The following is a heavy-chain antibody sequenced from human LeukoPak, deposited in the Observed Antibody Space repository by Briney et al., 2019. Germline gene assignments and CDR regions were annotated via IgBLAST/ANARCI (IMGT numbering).Heavy chain of an antibody. V-gene: IGHV3-23*01. D-gene: IGHD2-2*01. CDR3: AKAVVVVPAGIFDY. J-gene: IGHJ4*02. Sequence: GGSLRLSCAASGFTFSSYAMSWVRQAPGKGLEWVSAISGSGGSTYYADSVKGRFTISRDNSENTLYLQMNSLRAEDTAVYYCAKAVVVVPAGIFDYWGRGTLVTVSS. CDR2: ISGSGGST. CDR1: GFTFSSYA.